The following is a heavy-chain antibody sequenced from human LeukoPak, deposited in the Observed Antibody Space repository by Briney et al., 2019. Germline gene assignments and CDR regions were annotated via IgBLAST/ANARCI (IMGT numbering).Heavy chain of an antibody. D-gene: IGHD3-22*01. CDR3: ARHLGSGYYDF. J-gene: IGHJ4*02. CDR2: INPADSVT. CDR1: GYSFTSYW. V-gene: IGHV5-51*01. Sequence: GESVKISCKGSGYSFTSYWIGWVRQMPGKGLEWMGIINPADSVTRNSPSFQGQVTISADKSISTAYLQWSSLKASDTAMYYCARHLGSGYYDFWGQGTLVTVSS.